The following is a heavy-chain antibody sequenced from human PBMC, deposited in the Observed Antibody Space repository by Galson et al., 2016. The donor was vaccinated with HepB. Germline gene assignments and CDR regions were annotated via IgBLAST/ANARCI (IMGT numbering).Heavy chain of an antibody. D-gene: IGHD6-19*01. V-gene: IGHV3-30*03. Sequence: SLRLSCAASGFTFSTYGMHWVRQAPGKGLEWVAVISYDGDTKYHADSVKGRFTISRDNSKNTLYLQMHRLRSEDTAMYYCARVLREWLGDLPFDYWGQGTLVTVSS. J-gene: IGHJ4*02. CDR3: ARVLREWLGDLPFDY. CDR2: ISYDGDTK. CDR1: GFTFSTYG.